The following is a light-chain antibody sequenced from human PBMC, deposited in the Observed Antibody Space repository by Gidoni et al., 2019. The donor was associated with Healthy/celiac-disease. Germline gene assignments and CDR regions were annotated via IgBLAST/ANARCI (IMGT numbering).Light chain of an antibody. V-gene: IGKV3-20*01. J-gene: IGKJ1*01. Sequence: EIVLTQSPGTLSLSPGERATLSCRASQSVSSSYLAWYQQKPGQAPRLLIYGASSRATGIPDFTLTISRLEPEDFAVYYCQQYGSSPPTFXQXTKVXIK. CDR2: GAS. CDR3: QQYGSSPPT. CDR1: QSVSSSY.